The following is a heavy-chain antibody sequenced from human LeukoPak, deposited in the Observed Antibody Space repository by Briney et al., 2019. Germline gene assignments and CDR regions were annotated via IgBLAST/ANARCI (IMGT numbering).Heavy chain of an antibody. J-gene: IGHJ3*02. CDR3: AKRDSSSCYENAFDT. CDR1: GFTFSSYA. D-gene: IGHD6-13*01. CDR2: ISYDGSNK. V-gene: IGHV3-30-3*02. Sequence: PGRSLRNSSAAPGFTFSSYAMHRVRQGPGKGRERVPLISYDGSNKYYADSVKSRFTISRDNSKNTLYLQMISLRAEDTAVYYCAKRDSSSCYENAFDTWGQGTMVTVSS.